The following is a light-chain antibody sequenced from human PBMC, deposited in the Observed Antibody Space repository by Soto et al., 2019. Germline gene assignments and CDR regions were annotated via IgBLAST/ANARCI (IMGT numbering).Light chain of an antibody. CDR1: QSVSSN. Sequence: EIVMTQSPATLSVSPGERATLSSRSSQSVSSNLAWYQQKPGQAPRPLIYGASTRAIGIPARFSGSGSGTELTLTISSLQSEDSAVYYGHQDNNWHAFGGGSNVEIK. J-gene: IGKJ4*01. CDR2: GAS. V-gene: IGKV3-15*01. CDR3: HQDNNWHA.